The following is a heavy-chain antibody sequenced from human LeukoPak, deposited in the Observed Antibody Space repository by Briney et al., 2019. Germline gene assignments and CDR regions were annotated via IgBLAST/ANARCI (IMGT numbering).Heavy chain of an antibody. J-gene: IGHJ4*02. CDR3: ARVRLDCSGGSCYKGRSFFDY. CDR2: INHSGST. V-gene: IGHV4-34*01. CDR1: GGSFSGYY. D-gene: IGHD2-15*01. Sequence: SETLSLTCAVYGGSFSGYYWSWIRQPPGKGLEWIGEINHSGSTNYNPSLKSRVTISVDTSKNQFSPKLSSVTAADTAVYYCARVRLDCSGGSCYKGRSFFDYWGQGTLVTVSS.